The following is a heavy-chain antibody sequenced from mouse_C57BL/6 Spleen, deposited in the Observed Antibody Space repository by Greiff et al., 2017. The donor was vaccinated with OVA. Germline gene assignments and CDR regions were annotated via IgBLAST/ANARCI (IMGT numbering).Heavy chain of an antibody. CDR2: IDPETGGT. Sequence: VQLQQSGAELVRPGASVTLSCKASGYTFTDYEMHWVKQTPVHGLEWIGAIDPETGGTAYNQKFKGKAILTADKSSSTAYMELRSLTSEDSAVYYCTREGYYDGGIAYWGQGTLVTVSA. D-gene: IGHD1-1*01. V-gene: IGHV1-15*01. CDR3: TREGYYDGGIAY. CDR1: GYTFTDYE. J-gene: IGHJ3*01.